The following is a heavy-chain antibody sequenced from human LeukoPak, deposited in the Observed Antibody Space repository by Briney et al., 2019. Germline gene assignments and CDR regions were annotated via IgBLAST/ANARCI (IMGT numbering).Heavy chain of an antibody. V-gene: IGHV1-2*02. CDR1: GYTFTGYY. CDR3: ARERTLTSCYDY. CDR2: INPNSGGK. Sequence: ASVKVSCKASGYTFTGYYMHWVRQPPAQRLEWMGWINPNSGGKNYAQKFQGRVTMTRDTSISTAYMELSRLRSDDTAVYYCARERTLTSCYDYWGQGTLVTVSS. J-gene: IGHJ4*02. D-gene: IGHD2-15*01.